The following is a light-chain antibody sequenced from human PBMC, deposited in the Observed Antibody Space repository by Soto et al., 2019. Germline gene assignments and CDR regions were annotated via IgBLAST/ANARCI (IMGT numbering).Light chain of an antibody. CDR2: GAS. CDR3: QQYGSSPYT. CDR1: QSVSSNY. J-gene: IGKJ2*01. Sequence: EIVLTQSPGTLSLSPGERATLSCRASQSVSSNYLAWFQQKTGQAPRLLIYGASSRASRIPNRFSGSGSGTDVTLTISRLEPEDFSVYYCQQYGSSPYTFGQGTKLEIK. V-gene: IGKV3-20*01.